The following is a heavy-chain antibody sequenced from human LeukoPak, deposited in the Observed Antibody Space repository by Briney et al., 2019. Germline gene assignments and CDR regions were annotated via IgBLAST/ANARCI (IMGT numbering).Heavy chain of an antibody. CDR2: IITDGSST. J-gene: IGHJ6*03. V-gene: IGHV3-74*01. Sequence: GGSLRLSCAASGFTFDDYAMHWVRQAPGKGLVWVSRIITDGSSTTYADSVRGRFTISRDNAKNTLYLQMNSLRAEDTAVYYCARENGGSYFYMDVWGKGTTVTVSS. CDR1: GFTFDDYA. CDR3: ARENGGSYFYMDV. D-gene: IGHD1-1*01.